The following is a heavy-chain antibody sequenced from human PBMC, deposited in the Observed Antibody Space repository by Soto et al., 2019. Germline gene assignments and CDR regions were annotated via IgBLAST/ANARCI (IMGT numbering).Heavy chain of an antibody. CDR3: ARAGYTVDAFDI. D-gene: IGHD1-1*01. CDR1: GYTFSGSY. V-gene: IGHV1-2*04. J-gene: IGHJ3*02. CDR2: INRNSGGT. Sequence: ASVKVSFKDSGYTFSGSYMHRVRQAPGQGLGWMGWINRNSGGTNYAQTFQGWVTMTRDTSMSTGYKELSRLRSDGAALYYGARAGYTVDAFDIWGQGTMVTVSS.